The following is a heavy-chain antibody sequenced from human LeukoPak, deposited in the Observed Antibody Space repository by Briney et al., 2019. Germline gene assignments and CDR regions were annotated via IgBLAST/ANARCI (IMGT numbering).Heavy chain of an antibody. V-gene: IGHV1-24*01. CDR1: GYTLTELS. CDR3: ATITMIVVGAFDI. CDR2: FDPEDGET. Sequence: RASVKVSCKVSGYTLTELSVHWVRQAPGKGLEWMGGFDPEDGETIYAQKFQGRVTMTEDTSTDTAYMELSSLRSEDTAVYYCATITMIVVGAFDIWGQGTMVTVSS. D-gene: IGHD3-22*01. J-gene: IGHJ3*02.